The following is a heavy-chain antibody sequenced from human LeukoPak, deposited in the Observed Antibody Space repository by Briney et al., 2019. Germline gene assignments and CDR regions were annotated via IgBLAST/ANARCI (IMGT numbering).Heavy chain of an antibody. CDR1: GLTFSRYA. V-gene: IGHV3-23*01. CDR3: AKDWYYYDSSGYYSYGAFDI. J-gene: IGHJ3*02. CDR2: ISGSGGST. D-gene: IGHD3-22*01. Sequence: GGSLRLSCAVSGLTFSRYAMSWVRQAPGKGLEWVSAISGSGGSTYYADSVKGRFTISRDNSKNTLYLQMNSLRAEDTAVYYCAKDWYYYDSSGYYSYGAFDIWGQGTMVTVSS.